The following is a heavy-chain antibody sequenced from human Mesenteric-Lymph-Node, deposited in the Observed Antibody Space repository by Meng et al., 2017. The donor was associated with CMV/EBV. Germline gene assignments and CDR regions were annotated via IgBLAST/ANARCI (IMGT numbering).Heavy chain of an antibody. Sequence: GGSLRLSCLASGFDFNNFPMHWVRQAPGKGLEWVAVISYDAANINYADSVKGRFTISRDNAKNSLYLQMNSLRAEDTAVYYCARDKSVGATTDAFDIWGQGTMVTVSS. CDR3: ARDKSVGATTDAFDI. D-gene: IGHD1-26*01. J-gene: IGHJ3*02. CDR1: GFDFNNFP. V-gene: IGHV3-30-3*01. CDR2: ISYDAANI.